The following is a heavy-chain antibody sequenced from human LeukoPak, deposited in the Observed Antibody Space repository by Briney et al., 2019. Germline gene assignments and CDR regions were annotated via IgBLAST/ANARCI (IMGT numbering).Heavy chain of an antibody. Sequence: ASVKVSCKASGGTFTSYAISWVRQAPGQGLEWMGGISPIFGTANYAQKFQGRVTITADKSTSTAYMELSSLRSEDTAVYYCARDRDSSSWYAGRNWFDPWGQGTLVTVSS. CDR2: ISPIFGTA. CDR3: ARDRDSSSWYAGRNWFDP. CDR1: GGTFTSYA. V-gene: IGHV1-69*06. D-gene: IGHD6-13*01. J-gene: IGHJ5*02.